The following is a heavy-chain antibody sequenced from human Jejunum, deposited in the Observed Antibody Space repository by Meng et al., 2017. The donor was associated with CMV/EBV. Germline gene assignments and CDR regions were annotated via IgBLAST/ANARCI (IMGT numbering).Heavy chain of an antibody. D-gene: IGHD2-2*01. J-gene: IGHJ4*02. Sequence: QVRRVQSGAEVKKPGASVKVSCEASGFIFTSYAISWVRQAPGQGLQYMGWISAYNGNTNYAQELQGRVTMTTDTSTSTAYMELRSLRFDDTAVYYCARFYCSSTSCPHVLFDYWGQGTLVTVSS. V-gene: IGHV1-18*01. CDR1: GFIFTSYA. CDR3: ARFYCSSTSCPHVLFDY. CDR2: ISAYNGNT.